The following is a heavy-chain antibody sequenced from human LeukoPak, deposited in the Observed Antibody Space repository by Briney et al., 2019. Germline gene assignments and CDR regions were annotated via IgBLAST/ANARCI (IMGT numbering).Heavy chain of an antibody. CDR3: ARQGYSYGPPDY. CDR2: ISSSSSYI. CDR1: GFTFSSNS. D-gene: IGHD5-18*01. Sequence: GGSLRLSCAASGFTFSSNSMNWVRQAPGKGLEWVSSISSSSSYIYYADSVKGRFTISRDNAKNSLYLQMNSLRAEDTAVYYCARQGYSYGPPDYWGQGTLVTVSS. J-gene: IGHJ4*02. V-gene: IGHV3-21*01.